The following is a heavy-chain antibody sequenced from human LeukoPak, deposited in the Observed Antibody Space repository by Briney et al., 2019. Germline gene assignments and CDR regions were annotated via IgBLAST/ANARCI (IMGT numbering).Heavy chain of an antibody. J-gene: IGHJ5*02. D-gene: IGHD2-21*02. V-gene: IGHV3-11*01. CDR2: ISTTGSNV. CDR3: ARGGGFAVTANLLLS. Sequence: PGGSLRLSCAASGFTFGDSYMNWIRQAPGKGLVWVSYISTTGSNVFYADSVKGRFTISRDNANNSSFLQMDSLRIDDTAVYYCARGGGFAVTANLLLSWGQGALVTVSS. CDR1: GFTFGDSY.